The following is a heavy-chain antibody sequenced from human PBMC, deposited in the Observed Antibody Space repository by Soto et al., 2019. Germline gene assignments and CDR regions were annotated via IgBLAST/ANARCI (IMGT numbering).Heavy chain of an antibody. CDR3: ARAFSPFDWTRFDY. CDR1: GFTFSSYA. J-gene: IGHJ4*02. Sequence: SGGSLRLSCAASGFTFSSYAMHWVRQAPGKGLEWVAVISYDGSNKYYADSVKGRFTISRDNSKNTLYLQMNSLRAEDTAVYYCARAFSPFDWTRFDYWGQGTLVTVS. CDR2: ISYDGSNK. V-gene: IGHV3-30-3*01. D-gene: IGHD3-9*01.